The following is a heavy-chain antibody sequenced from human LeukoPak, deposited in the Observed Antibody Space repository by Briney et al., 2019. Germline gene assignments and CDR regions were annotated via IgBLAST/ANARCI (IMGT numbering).Heavy chain of an antibody. CDR1: GGSISSGGYY. D-gene: IGHD6-13*01. CDR2: IYHSGST. Sequence: PSETLSLTCTVSGGSISSGGYYWSWIRQPPGKGLEWIGYIYHSGSTYYNPSLKSRVTISVDRSKNQFSLKLSSVTAADTAVYYCARAGIAAAGTIDYWGQGTLVTVSS. V-gene: IGHV4-30-2*01. J-gene: IGHJ4*02. CDR3: ARAGIAAAGTIDY.